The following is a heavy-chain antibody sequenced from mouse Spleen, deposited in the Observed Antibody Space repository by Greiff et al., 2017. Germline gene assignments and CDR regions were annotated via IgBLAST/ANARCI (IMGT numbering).Heavy chain of an antibody. CDR3: VRVLGNPDALDY. D-gene: IGHD2-1*01. J-gene: IGHJ4*01. CDR2: IDPSDSYT. V-gene: IGHV1-69*01. Sequence: QVQLKESGAELVMPGASVKLSCKASGYTFTSYWMHWVKQRPGQGLEWIGEIDPSDSYTNYNQKFKGKATLTVDKSSSTAYMQLSSLTSEDSAVYYCVRVLGNPDALDYSGQGTSVTASS. CDR1: GYTFTSYW.